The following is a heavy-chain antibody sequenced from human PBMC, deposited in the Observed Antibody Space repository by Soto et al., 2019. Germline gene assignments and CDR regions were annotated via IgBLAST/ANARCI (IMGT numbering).Heavy chain of an antibody. CDR3: ARDLTDYGVDY. J-gene: IGHJ4*02. Sequence: SVKVSCKASGGTFSSYTISWVRQAPGQGLEWMGRIIPILGIANYAQKFQGRVTITADKSTSTAYMELSSLRSEDTAVYYCARDLTDYGVDYWGQGTLVTVSS. V-gene: IGHV1-69*04. CDR1: GGTFSSYT. D-gene: IGHD4-17*01. CDR2: IIPILGIA.